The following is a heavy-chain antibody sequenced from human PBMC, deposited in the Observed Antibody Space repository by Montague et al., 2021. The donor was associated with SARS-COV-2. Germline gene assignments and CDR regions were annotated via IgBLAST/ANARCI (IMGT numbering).Heavy chain of an antibody. J-gene: IGHJ3*01. CDR1: GFTSSSYG. CDR2: ISTTGANT. CDR3: AKEGVVVGADGFDY. Sequence: SLRLSCAASGFTSSSYGMNWVRQAPGKGLEWVSAISTTGANTYYAGSVKGRFTISRDNSKNTLYLQLNSLRDEDTAVYYCAKEGVVVGADGFDYWGQGTMVIASS. D-gene: IGHD3-22*01. V-gene: IGHV3-23*01.